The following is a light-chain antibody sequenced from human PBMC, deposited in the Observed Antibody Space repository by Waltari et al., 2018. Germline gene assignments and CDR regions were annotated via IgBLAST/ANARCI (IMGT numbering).Light chain of an antibody. J-gene: IGKJ1*01. CDR2: HAS. CDR1: QSVSMY. CDR3: QKYESLPAT. V-gene: IGKV3-20*01. Sequence: EIVLTQSPGSLSLPPGERATLSCRASQSVSMYLAWYQQKPGQAPRLLIYHASSRATGIPDRFSGSGFGTDFSLTISRLEPEDFAVYYCQKYESLPATFGQGTKVEIK.